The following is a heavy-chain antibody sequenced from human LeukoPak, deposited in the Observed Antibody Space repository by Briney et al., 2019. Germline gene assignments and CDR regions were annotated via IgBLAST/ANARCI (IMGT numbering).Heavy chain of an antibody. J-gene: IGHJ4*02. V-gene: IGHV4-30-2*01. CDR2: IYHSGST. CDR1: GGSISSGGYS. D-gene: IGHD2/OR15-2a*01. CDR3: ASQLSPGIGYFDY. Sequence: SETLSLTCAVSGGSISSGGYSWSWIRQPPGKGLEWIGYIYHSGSTYYNPSLKSRVTISVDRSKNQFSLKLSSVTAADTAVYYCASQLSPGIGYFDYWGQGTLVTVSP.